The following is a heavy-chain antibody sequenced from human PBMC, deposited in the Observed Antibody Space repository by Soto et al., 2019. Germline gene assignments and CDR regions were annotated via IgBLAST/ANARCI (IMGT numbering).Heavy chain of an antibody. J-gene: IGHJ4*02. CDR3: ARMEVVGWWDY. Sequence: EVQLVESGGGLVQPGGSLRLSCAASGFTVSSNYMSWVRQAPGKGLEWVSVIYSGGSTDYADAVKGRFTSYRDNSKNTLYLQMNSLRAADTAVYYCARMEVVGWWDYWGQGTLVNVSS. CDR2: IYSGGST. V-gene: IGHV3-66*01. CDR1: GFTVSSNY. D-gene: IGHD2-15*01.